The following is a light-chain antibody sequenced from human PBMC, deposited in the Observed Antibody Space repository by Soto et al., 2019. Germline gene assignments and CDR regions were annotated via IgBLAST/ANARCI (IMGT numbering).Light chain of an antibody. CDR1: SSEIGGYNY. CDR3: SSYTTSSTVV. V-gene: IGLV2-14*01. CDR2: EVN. J-gene: IGLJ2*01. Sequence: QSALTQPASVSGSPGQSITISCTGTSSEIGGYNYVSWYQHHPGKAPKLMIYEVNNRPSGVSNRFSGSKSGNTASLTISGLQAEDEADYYCSSYTTSSTVVFGGGTKLTVL.